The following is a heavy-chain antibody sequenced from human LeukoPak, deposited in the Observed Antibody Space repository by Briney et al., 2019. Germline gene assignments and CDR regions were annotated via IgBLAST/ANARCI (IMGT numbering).Heavy chain of an antibody. V-gene: IGHV1-69*04. CDR2: IIPILGIA. J-gene: IGHJ4*02. CDR3: ARDLLAEYYYGSGSYSLGY. D-gene: IGHD3-10*01. Sequence: LVKVSCKASVGTFSSYTISWVRQARAPGLEWMGRIIPILGIANYAQKFKGRVTITADKSTGTAYMELSSLRSEDTAVYYCARDLLAEYYYGSGSYSLGYWGQGTLVTVSS. CDR1: VGTFSSYT.